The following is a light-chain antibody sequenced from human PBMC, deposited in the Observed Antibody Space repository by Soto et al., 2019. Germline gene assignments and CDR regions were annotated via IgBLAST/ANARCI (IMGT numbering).Light chain of an antibody. CDR2: SAS. CDR1: HNIRTY. CDR3: QHYNCYSEA. V-gene: IGKV1-16*01. Sequence: DIQMTLSPYSLSATVGDSVTITCLASHNIRTYLNWYQQKPGRAPKLLIHSASALPSGVPSRFNGSGSGTEFTLTISSLQPDDFATYYCQHYNCYSEAVGQGTKVDIK. J-gene: IGKJ1*01.